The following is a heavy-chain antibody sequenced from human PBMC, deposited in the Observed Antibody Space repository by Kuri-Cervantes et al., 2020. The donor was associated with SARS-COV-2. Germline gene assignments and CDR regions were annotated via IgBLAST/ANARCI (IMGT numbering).Heavy chain of an antibody. D-gene: IGHD4-17*01. J-gene: IGHJ6*02. V-gene: IGHV1-18*04. CDR1: GYTFTTYG. CDR3: AGGFDYGDYPYYYGMDV. CDR2: ISTYNANA. Sequence: ASVKVSCKASGYTFTTYGITWVRQAPGQGLEWMGWISTYNANADYTQKLQGRVTMTTDTSTSIAYMELRSLRSDDTALYYCAGGFDYGDYPYYYGMDVWGQGTTVTVSS.